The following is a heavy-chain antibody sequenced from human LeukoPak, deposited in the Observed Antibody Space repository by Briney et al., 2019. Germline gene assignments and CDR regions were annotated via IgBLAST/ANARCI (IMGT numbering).Heavy chain of an antibody. D-gene: IGHD3-22*01. CDR1: GVSIAVFGGSIGSSSYF. CDR3: ARDSYYDSSGHAP. CDR2: IHYSGST. Sequence: SETLSLTCTLSGVSIAVFGGSIGSSSYFWAWVRQPPGKGLEWIGSIHYSGSTYYNPSLKSRVTISIDTSKNQFSLKLSSVTAADTAVYYCARDSYYDSSGHAPWGQGTLVTVSS. V-gene: IGHV4-39*07. J-gene: IGHJ5*02.